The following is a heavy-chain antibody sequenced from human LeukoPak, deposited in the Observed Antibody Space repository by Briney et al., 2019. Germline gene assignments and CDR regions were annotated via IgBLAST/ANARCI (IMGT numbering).Heavy chain of an antibody. J-gene: IGHJ4*02. CDR1: GGSISGYY. CDR2: IYYSGRT. D-gene: IGHD6-13*01. Sequence: SETLSLTCTVSGGSISGYYWSWMRQPPGKGLEWIGLIYYSGRTSSNPYLKSRVTISIDTSKNQFSLKLRSVTAADTAVYYCAREAVAAAEVDYWGQGTLVSVSP. V-gene: IGHV4-4*08. CDR3: AREAVAAAEVDY.